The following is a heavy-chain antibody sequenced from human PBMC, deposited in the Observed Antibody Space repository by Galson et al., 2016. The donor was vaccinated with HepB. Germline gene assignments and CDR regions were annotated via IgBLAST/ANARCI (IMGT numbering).Heavy chain of an antibody. V-gene: IGHV3-30*18. CDR2: ISYDGSKK. J-gene: IGHJ4*02. CDR3: AKSGVEYYGILNGFDS. CDR1: GFTFSNYG. Sequence: SLRLSCAASGFTFSNYGMHWVRQAPGKGLEWVALISYDGSKKFYVDSVKARFTISRDHSKNTLHLQMNSLGPEDTAVYYCAKSGVEYYGILNGFDSWGQGTLVTGSS. D-gene: IGHD3-9*01.